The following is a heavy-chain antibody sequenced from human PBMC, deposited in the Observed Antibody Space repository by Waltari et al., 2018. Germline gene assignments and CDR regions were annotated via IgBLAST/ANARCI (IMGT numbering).Heavy chain of an antibody. CDR3: ARLPTKYYDSMGWGFFDQ. CDR2: LRNTGAT. CDR1: GVFPSDDH. J-gene: IGHJ4*02. D-gene: IGHD3-22*01. V-gene: IGHV4-59*08. Sequence: HVQLQESGPGLVKPSETLSLTCIVAGVFPSDDHWTWIRQAPGKGLEWIAYLRNTGATKCTPSLESRVTVSAVTSKKQFSLRLTSVTAADTAVYYCARLPTKYYDSMGWGFFDQWGQGILVTVSS.